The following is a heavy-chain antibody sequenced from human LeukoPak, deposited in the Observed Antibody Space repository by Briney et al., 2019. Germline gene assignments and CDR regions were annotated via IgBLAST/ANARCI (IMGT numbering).Heavy chain of an antibody. V-gene: IGHV3-21*01. CDR3: ARDQRQQLASPDY. D-gene: IGHD6-13*01. CDR1: GFTFSSYS. J-gene: IGHJ4*02. Sequence: PGGSLRLSCAASGFTFSSYSMNWVRQAPGKGLEWVSSISSSSSYIYYADSVKGRFTISRDNAKNSLYLQMNSLRAEDTAVYYCARDQRQQLASPDYWGQRTLVTVSS. CDR2: ISSSSSYI.